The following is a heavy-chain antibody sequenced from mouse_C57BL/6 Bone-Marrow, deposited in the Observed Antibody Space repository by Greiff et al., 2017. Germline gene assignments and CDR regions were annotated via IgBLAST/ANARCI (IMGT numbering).Heavy chain of an antibody. D-gene: IGHD2-4*01. V-gene: IGHV1-85*01. Sequence: VQVVESGPELVKPGASVKLSCKASGYTFTSYDINWVKPRPGQGLEWIGWISPRDGSTKYNEKFKGKATLTVDTSSSTAYMELHSLTSEDSAVYFCARFYYDYDWFAYWGQGTLVTVSA. CDR3: ARFYYDYDWFAY. J-gene: IGHJ3*01. CDR2: ISPRDGST. CDR1: GYTFTSYD.